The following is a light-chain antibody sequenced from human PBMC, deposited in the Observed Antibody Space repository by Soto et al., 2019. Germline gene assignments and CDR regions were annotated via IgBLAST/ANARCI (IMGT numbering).Light chain of an antibody. CDR2: DVS. J-gene: IGLJ1*01. CDR1: SSDFGGYKF. CDR3: CSYVGSYV. V-gene: IGLV2-11*01. Sequence: QSALTQPRSVSRAPGQSVTISCTGTSSDFGGYKFVSWYQQHSGKAPKLMIYDVSQRPSGVPDRFSGSTSGNTASLTISGLQAEDEAEYYCCSYVGSYVFGTGTKVTVL.